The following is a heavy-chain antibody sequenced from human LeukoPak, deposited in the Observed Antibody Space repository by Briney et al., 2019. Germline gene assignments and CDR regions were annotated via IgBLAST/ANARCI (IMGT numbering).Heavy chain of an antibody. V-gene: IGHV3-48*01. D-gene: IGHD3-22*01. CDR1: GFTFNTYN. J-gene: IGHJ3*02. CDR3: ARGLYYYDSHDTFNI. Sequence: PGGSLRLSCAASGFTFNTYNMNWVRQAPGKGLEWVSSISSSSISMFYADSVKGRFTISRDNAKNSLYLQMNSLRGDDTAMYYCARGLYYYDSHDTFNIWGQGTMVTVS. CDR2: ISSSSISM.